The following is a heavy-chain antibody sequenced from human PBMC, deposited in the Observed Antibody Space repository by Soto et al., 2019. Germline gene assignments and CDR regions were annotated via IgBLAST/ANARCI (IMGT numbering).Heavy chain of an antibody. CDR3: ARTTNFDYFDY. CDR2: IWYDGSNK. V-gene: IGHV3-33*01. CDR1: GFSFSGYG. Sequence: LRLSCAASGFSFSGYGMVWVPQAPGKGLEWVAVIWYDGSNKYYADSVKGRFTISRDNSKNTLYLQMNSLRAEDTAVYYCARTTNFDYFDYWGQGTLVTVSS. D-gene: IGHD3-9*01. J-gene: IGHJ4*02.